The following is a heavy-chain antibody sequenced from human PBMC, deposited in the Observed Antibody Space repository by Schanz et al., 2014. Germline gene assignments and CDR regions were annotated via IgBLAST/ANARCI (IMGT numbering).Heavy chain of an antibody. J-gene: IGHJ4*02. CDR1: GFTVSSNY. Sequence: DVQLVESGGCLIQPGGSLRLSCAASGFTVSSNYMSWVRQAPGKGLVWVSRTSHDGSFTTFADSVKGRFTISRDNARNTLYLQMNSLRVEDTAVYYCARSEMDRGVIWGYWGQGTLVTVSS. CDR2: TSHDGSFT. CDR3: ARSEMDRGVIWGY. V-gene: IGHV3-74*02. D-gene: IGHD3-10*01.